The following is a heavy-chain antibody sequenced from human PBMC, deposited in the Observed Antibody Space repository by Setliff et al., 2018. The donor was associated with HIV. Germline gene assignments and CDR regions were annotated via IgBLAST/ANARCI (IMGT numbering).Heavy chain of an antibody. J-gene: IGHJ4*02. CDR1: GDSINSGTYY. Sequence: SETLSLTCTVSGDSINSGTYYWSWIRQPAGKGLEWIGRLHLSGDTNYNPSLKSRVTMSIDTSKNQFSLRLNSVTAADTAVYYCATRGWIEGREVDYWGQGTLVTVSS. V-gene: IGHV4-61*02. CDR2: LHLSGDT. CDR3: ATRGWIEGREVDY. D-gene: IGHD2-2*03.